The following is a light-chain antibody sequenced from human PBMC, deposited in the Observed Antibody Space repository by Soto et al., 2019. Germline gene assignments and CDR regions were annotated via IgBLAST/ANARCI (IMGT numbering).Light chain of an antibody. CDR1: QSVSIY. Sequence: EIVLAQSPAALCLPPGARATVSCRSSQSVSIYLAWYQQKPGQAPRLLIYDASNRATGIPARFSGSGSGTDFTLTIRRLEPEDFAVYYCQQRSNWPPKINVGKGTQREIK. CDR2: DAS. V-gene: IGKV3-11*01. J-gene: IGKJ5*01. CDR3: QQRSNWPPKIN.